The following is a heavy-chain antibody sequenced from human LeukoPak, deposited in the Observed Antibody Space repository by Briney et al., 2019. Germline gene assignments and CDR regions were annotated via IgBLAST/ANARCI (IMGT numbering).Heavy chain of an antibody. CDR1: GFTFSNHA. CDR2: MSSGGTYI. V-gene: IGHV3-21*01. D-gene: IGHD2-15*01. CDR3: ARDRPTGASRVFVVQ. J-gene: IGHJ4*02. Sequence: GGSLRLSCTASGFTFSNHAMTWVRQAPGKGREWVSSMSSGGTYIYYADSVRGRFTISRDNAKNSLYLVMNSLRAEDTATYYCARDRPTGASRVFVVQWGQGTLVTVSS.